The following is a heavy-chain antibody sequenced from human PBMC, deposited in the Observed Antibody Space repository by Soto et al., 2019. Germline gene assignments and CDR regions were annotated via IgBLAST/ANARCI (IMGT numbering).Heavy chain of an antibody. D-gene: IGHD3-16*01. Sequence: QVQLQESGPGLVKPSQTLSLTCTVSGASISSGGFFLSWIRQHPGKGLEYIGYIYHSGSTYYNPSLKSRLTISLDRSKNQFSLKMSSVTAADTAVYYCATSAYDIWGTTRSRFDQWGQGTLVTVSS. J-gene: IGHJ4*02. CDR3: ATSAYDIWGTTRSRFDQ. V-gene: IGHV4-31*03. CDR2: IYHSGST. CDR1: GASISSGGFF.